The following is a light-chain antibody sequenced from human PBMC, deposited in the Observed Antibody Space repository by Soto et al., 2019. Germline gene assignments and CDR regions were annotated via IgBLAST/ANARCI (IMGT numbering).Light chain of an antibody. J-gene: IGLJ1*01. V-gene: IGLV2-18*01. Sequence: QSVLTQPASVSGSPGQSVTISCTGTSSDVGTYNRLSWYQQPPGTAPKLMIFDVSNRPSGVPDRFSGSKSGNTASLTISGLQAEDEADYYCSLYTSSSTYVFGTGTKVTVL. CDR2: DVS. CDR3: SLYTSSSTYV. CDR1: SSDVGTYNR.